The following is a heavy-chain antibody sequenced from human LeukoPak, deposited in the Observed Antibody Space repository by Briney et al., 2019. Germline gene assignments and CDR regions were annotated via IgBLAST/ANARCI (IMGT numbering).Heavy chain of an antibody. D-gene: IGHD3-9*01. CDR1: GGSISSGSYY. Sequence: SETLSLTCTVSGGSISSGSYYWSWIRQPAGKGLEWIGRIYTSGSTNYNPSLESRVTISVDTSKNQFSLKLSSVTAADTAVYYCARGDLGGYFDWLLFDPWGQGTLVTVSS. J-gene: IGHJ5*02. V-gene: IGHV4-61*02. CDR3: ARGDLGGYFDWLLFDP. CDR2: IYTSGST.